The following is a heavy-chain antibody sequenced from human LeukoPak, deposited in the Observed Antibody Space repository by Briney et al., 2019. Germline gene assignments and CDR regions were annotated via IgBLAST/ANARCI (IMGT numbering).Heavy chain of an antibody. D-gene: IGHD3-22*01. CDR1: GFTFSSYA. V-gene: IGHV3-23*01. CDR3: SGDGAYYYDSSGYEMYYFDY. Sequence: PGGSLRLSCAASGFTFSSYAMSLVRRAPGKGLEWVSAISGSGGSTYYADSVKGRFTISRDNSKNTLYLQMNSLRAEDTAVYYCSGDGAYYYDSSGYEMYYFDYWGQGTLVTVSS. CDR2: ISGSGGST. J-gene: IGHJ4*02.